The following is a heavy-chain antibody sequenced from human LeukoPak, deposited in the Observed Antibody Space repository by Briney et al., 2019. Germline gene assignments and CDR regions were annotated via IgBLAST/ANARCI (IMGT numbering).Heavy chain of an antibody. CDR2: ISGSGGST. CDR3: ARVRWLQLGHFDY. V-gene: IGHV3-23*01. J-gene: IGHJ4*02. Sequence: GGSLRLSCAASGFTFSSYGMSWVRQAPGKGLEWVSAISGSGGSTYYADSVKGRFTIPRDNSKNTLYLQMNSLRAEDTAVYYCARVRWLQLGHFDYWGQGTLVTVSS. D-gene: IGHD5-24*01. CDR1: GFTFSSYG.